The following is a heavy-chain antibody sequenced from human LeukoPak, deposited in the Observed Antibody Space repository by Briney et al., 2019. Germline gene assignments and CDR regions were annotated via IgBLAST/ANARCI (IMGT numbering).Heavy chain of an antibody. CDR3: ARWSPGHDAFDI. D-gene: IGHD2-15*01. CDR2: ISSSGSTI. J-gene: IGHJ3*02. V-gene: IGHV3-48*03. CDR1: GFTFSSYE. Sequence: PGGSLRLSCAASGFTFSSYEMNWVRQAPGKGLEWVSYISSSGSTIYYADSVKGRFTISRDNAKSSLYLQMNSLRAEDTAVYYCARWSPGHDAFDIWGQGTMVTVSS.